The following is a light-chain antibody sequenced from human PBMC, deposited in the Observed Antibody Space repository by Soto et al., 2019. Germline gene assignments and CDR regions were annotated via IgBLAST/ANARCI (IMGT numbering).Light chain of an antibody. V-gene: IGKV1-9*01. J-gene: IGKJ5*01. CDR1: DDITNY. Sequence: IQLTQSPSSLSASLGDRVTVTCRCSDDITNYLAWYQQKAGKAPKLLIYDASTLYSGVPSRFSGSGSGTDFTLTISSLQPEDFATYYCQQADSLPLVPFGQ. CDR3: QQADSLPLVP. CDR2: DAS.